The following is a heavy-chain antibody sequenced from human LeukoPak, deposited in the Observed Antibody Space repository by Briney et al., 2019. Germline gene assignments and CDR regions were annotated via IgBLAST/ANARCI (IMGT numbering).Heavy chain of an antibody. V-gene: IGHV4-34*01. CDR2: INHSGST. CDR3: ARDCTNGVCSPPFDY. D-gene: IGHD2-8*01. CDR1: GGSFSGYY. Sequence: SETLSLTCAVYGGSFSGYYWSWIRQPPGKGLEWIGEINHSGSTNYNPSLKSRVTISVDTSKNQFSLKLSSVTAADTAVYYCARDCTNGVCSPPFDYWGQGTLVTVSS. J-gene: IGHJ4*02.